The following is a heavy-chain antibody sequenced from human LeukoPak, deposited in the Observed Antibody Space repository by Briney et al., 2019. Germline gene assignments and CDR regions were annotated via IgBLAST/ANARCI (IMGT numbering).Heavy chain of an antibody. CDR1: GGSISSYY. CDR2: IYTSGST. CDR3: AGGYSSSSGLYFDY. V-gene: IGHV4-4*07. D-gene: IGHD6-6*01. Sequence: SETLSLTCTVSGGSISSYYWSWIRQPAGKGLEWIGRIYTSGSTNYNPSLKSRVTMSVDTSKNQFSLKLSSVTAADTAVYYCAGGYSSSSGLYFDYWGQGTLVTVS. J-gene: IGHJ4*02.